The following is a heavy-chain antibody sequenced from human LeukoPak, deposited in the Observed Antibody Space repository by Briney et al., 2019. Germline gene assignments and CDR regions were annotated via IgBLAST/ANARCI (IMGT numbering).Heavy chain of an antibody. J-gene: IGHJ5*02. CDR2: ISSGSSTI. Sequence: QPGGSLRLSCAASGFTFSSYSMNWVRQAPGKGLEWISYISSGSSTIHYADSVKGRFTISRDNAENSLYLQMNSLRDEDTAVYYCAGGVRASTGNYWFAPWGQGTLVTVSS. V-gene: IGHV3-48*02. D-gene: IGHD3-9*01. CDR1: GFTFSSYS. CDR3: AGGVRASTGNYWFAP.